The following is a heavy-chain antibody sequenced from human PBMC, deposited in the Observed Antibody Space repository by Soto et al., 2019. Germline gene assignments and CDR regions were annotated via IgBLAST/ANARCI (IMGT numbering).Heavy chain of an antibody. CDR2: ISIRGDYR. J-gene: IGHJ3*01. CDR3: ANHGGFDF. D-gene: IGHD4-17*01. V-gene: IGHV3-23*01. CDR1: GFTFSSSG. Sequence: EGQLLQSGGGLVQPGESLRLSCAASGFTFSSSGMSWVRQAPGKGLEWVSSISIRGDYRYYADSVKGRFTISRDNSKNTRYLQVSSLTAEDTALYYCANHGGFDFWGQGTMVAVSS.